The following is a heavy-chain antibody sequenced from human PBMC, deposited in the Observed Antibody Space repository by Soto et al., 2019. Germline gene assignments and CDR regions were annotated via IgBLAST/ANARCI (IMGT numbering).Heavy chain of an antibody. J-gene: IGHJ3*02. CDR2: ISSSGTTI. CDR1: GFTFSFYD. CDR3: ARGNRPDAYDI. V-gene: IGHV3-48*03. Sequence: EVQLVESGGGLVQPGGSLRLSCAASGFTFSFYDMNWVRQAPGKGLEWVSYISSSGTTIHYGDSLRGRFTISRDNAKNSLYLQMDSLRVEDTAVYHCARGNRPDAYDIWGQGTMVTVSS.